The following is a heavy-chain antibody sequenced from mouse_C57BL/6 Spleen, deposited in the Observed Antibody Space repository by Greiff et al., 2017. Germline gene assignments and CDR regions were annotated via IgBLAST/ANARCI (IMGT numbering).Heavy chain of an antibody. V-gene: IGHV1-55*01. CDR1: GYNFTSYW. CDR3: ARVTNWAWFAY. D-gene: IGHD4-1*01. Sequence: QVQLQQSGAELVKPGASVKMSCKASGYNFTSYWITWVKQRPGQGLEWIGDIYPGSGSTNYNEKFKSKATLTVDTSSSTAYMQLSSLTSEDSAVYYCARVTNWAWFAYWGQGTLVTVSA. J-gene: IGHJ3*01. CDR2: IYPGSGST.